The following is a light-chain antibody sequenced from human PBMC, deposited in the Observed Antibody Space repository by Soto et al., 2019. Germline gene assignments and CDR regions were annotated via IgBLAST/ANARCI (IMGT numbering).Light chain of an antibody. V-gene: IGKV4-1*01. J-gene: IGKJ4*01. CDR2: WAS. CDR1: QRIFYNSNNKNY. CDR3: LQYFSTLALT. Sequence: DIVMTQSPDFLAVSLGERATINCKSSQRIFYNSNNKNYLAWYQQKPGQPPKLLIYWASSRESGVPDRFSGSGSGTDFDLTISSLQAEDVAVYYCLQYFSTLALTFGGGTKVEIK.